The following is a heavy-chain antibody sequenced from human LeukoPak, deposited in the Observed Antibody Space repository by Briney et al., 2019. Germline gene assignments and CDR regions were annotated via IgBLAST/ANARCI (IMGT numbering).Heavy chain of an antibody. V-gene: IGHV4-59*01. J-gene: IGHJ6*02. CDR1: GGSISGYY. D-gene: IGHD3-10*01. CDR2: LYYSGNT. Sequence: PSPTLSLTCTVSGGSISGYYWSWIRQPPGKRLEWIVFLYYSGNTIYNPSLKSRVTISVDTSENEFSLKLTSVTAADTAVYYCARSPGRGMDVWGQGTTVTVSS. CDR3: ARSPGRGMDV.